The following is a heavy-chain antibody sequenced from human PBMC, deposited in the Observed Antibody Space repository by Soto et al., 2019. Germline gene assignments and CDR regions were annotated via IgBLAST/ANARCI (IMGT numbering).Heavy chain of an antibody. CDR1: GGSISSSSYY. D-gene: IGHD3-10*01. Sequence: SETLSLTCTVSGGSISSSSYYWGWIRQPPGKGLEWIGSIYYSGSTYYNPSLKSRVTISVDTSKNQFSLKLSSVTAADTAVYYCARLAPLSHDYGSGSYIYYYMDGWGKGTTVTVSS. CDR2: IYYSGST. J-gene: IGHJ6*03. CDR3: ARLAPLSHDYGSGSYIYYYMDG. V-gene: IGHV4-39*01.